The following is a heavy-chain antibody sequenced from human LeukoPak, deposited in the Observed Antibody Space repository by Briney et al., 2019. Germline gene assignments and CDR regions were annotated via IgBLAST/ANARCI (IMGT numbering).Heavy chain of an antibody. CDR2: IIPIFGTA. CDR3: ARSRRVTMVVTQPYYYYMDV. D-gene: IGHD4-23*01. V-gene: IGHV1-69*05. J-gene: IGHJ6*03. Sequence: SVKVACKAYGGTFSSYAISWVRQAPGQGLEWMGGIIPIFGTANYAQKFQGRVTITTDESTSTAYMELSSLRSEDTAVYYCARSRRVTMVVTQPYYYYMDVWGKGTTVTVSS. CDR1: GGTFSSYA.